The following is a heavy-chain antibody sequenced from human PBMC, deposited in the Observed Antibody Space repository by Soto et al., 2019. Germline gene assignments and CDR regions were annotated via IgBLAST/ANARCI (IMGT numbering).Heavy chain of an antibody. D-gene: IGHD1-20*01. CDR1: GFSLTSPGMC. Sequence: SGPALVNPTETLTLTCTFSGFSLTSPGMCVSWIRQSPGKALEWLALIERDDDDKYYSTSLKTRLTISKDTRKNQVVLTMANMEPADTATYYCARSIRGPRRFNGMDVWGQGTTVTVSS. J-gene: IGHJ6*02. CDR2: IERDDDDK. V-gene: IGHV2-70*13. CDR3: ARSIRGPRRFNGMDV.